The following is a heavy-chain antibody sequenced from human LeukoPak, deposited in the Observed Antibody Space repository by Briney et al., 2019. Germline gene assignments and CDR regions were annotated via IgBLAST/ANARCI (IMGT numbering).Heavy chain of an antibody. V-gene: IGHV5-51*01. CDR2: IYPGDSDT. CDR1: GYSFTSYW. Sequence: GESLKISCKGSGYSFTSYWIGWVRQMPGKGLEWMGIIYPGDSDTRYSPSFQGQVTISAEKSISTAYLQWSSLKASDTAMYYCARQGWELLKGGAFGIWGQGTMVTVSS. D-gene: IGHD1-26*01. J-gene: IGHJ3*02. CDR3: ARQGWELLKGGAFGI.